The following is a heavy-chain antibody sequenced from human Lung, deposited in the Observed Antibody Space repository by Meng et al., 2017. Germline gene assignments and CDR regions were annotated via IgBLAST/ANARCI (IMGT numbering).Heavy chain of an antibody. J-gene: IGHJ2*01. Sequence: QGQRQGPGPGLVKPSQTLSLTCTVSGGSISSSNYYWSWIRQPPGKGLEWSGHIYNSGSTYYNPSLKSRITISVDTSKNQFSLKLSSVTAADTAVYYCARGQKGYFDLWGRGTLVTVSS. CDR3: ARGQKGYFDL. V-gene: IGHV4-30-4*01. CDR1: GGSISSSNYY. CDR2: IYNSGST.